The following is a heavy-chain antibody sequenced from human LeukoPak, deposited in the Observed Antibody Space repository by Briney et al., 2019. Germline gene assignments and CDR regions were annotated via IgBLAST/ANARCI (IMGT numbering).Heavy chain of an antibody. J-gene: IGHJ4*02. D-gene: IGHD2-2*01. V-gene: IGHV1-2*02. CDR1: GYTFTGYY. CDR3: ARANALYCSSTSCLFDY. Sequence: GASVKVSCKASGYTFTGYYMHWVRQAPGQGLEWMAWINPNSGGKYYAQNFHDRITMTRDTSISTAYMELSRLRSDDTAIYYCARANALYCSSTSCLFDYWGQGTLVTVSS. CDR2: INPNSGGK.